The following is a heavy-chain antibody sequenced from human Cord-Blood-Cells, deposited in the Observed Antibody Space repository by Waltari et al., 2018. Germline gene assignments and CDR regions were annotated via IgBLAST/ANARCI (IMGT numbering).Heavy chain of an antibody. Sequence: QVQLVQSGAEVKKPGASVKVSCKASGYTFTGYNMHWVRQAPGQVLEWMGWISPNSGGTNYAQECQGWVTRTRDTSISTAYMERSRLRSDDTAVYYCAGYEKDAFGIWGQGTMVTVSS. D-gene: IGHD3-3*01. CDR1: GYTFTGYN. CDR3: AGYEKDAFGI. CDR2: ISPNSGGT. J-gene: IGHJ3*02. V-gene: IGHV1-2*04.